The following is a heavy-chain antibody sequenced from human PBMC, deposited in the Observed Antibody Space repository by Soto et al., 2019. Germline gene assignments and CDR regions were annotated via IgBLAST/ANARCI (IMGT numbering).Heavy chain of an antibody. Sequence: KPSETLSLTCTVSGGSISSYYWSWIRQPPGKGLEWIGYIYYSGSTNYNPSLKSRVTISVDTSKNQFSLKLSSVTAADTAVYYRATVGYSYGRYYFDYWGQGTLVTVSS. V-gene: IGHV4-59*01. J-gene: IGHJ4*02. CDR1: GGSISSYY. CDR3: ATVGYSYGRYYFDY. CDR2: IYYSGST. D-gene: IGHD5-18*01.